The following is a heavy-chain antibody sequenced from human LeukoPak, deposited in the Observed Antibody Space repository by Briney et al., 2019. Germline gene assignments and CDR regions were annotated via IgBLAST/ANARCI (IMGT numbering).Heavy chain of an antibody. V-gene: IGHV3-7*03. D-gene: IGHD3-9*01. CDR1: GFIFTNYF. CDR2: IKHDGSEK. Sequence: GSLRLSCAASGFIFTNYFMSWVRQAPGKGLEWVASIKHDGSEKYYVDSVRGRFTISRDNTMNSLYLQMSSLRAEDTAVYYCARDYTGYFPWGQGTLVIVSS. J-gene: IGHJ5*02. CDR3: ARDYTGYFP.